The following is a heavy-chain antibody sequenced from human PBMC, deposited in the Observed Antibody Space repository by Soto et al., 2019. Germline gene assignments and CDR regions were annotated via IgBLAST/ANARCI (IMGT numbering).Heavy chain of an antibody. J-gene: IGHJ5*02. CDR3: ASGYSVGCISTSCWGSWFDP. CDR1: GGSISSGGYY. V-gene: IGHV4-31*03. D-gene: IGHD2-2*01. CDR2: IYYSGST. Sequence: QVQLQESGPGLVKPSQTLSLTCTVSGGSISSGGYYWSWIRQHPGKGLEWIGYIYYSGSTYYNPSLKSRVTISVDTSKNQFSLKLSSVTAADTAVYYCASGYSVGCISTSCWGSWFDPWGQGTLVTVSS.